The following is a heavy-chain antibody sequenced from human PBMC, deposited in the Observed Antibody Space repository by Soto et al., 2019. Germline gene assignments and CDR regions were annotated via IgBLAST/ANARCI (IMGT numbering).Heavy chain of an antibody. J-gene: IGHJ4*02. CDR2: ISTSSSTK. V-gene: IGHV3-48*02. Sequence: EVQLVESGGGLVQPGGSLRLSCAASGFTFSTCSMNWVRQAPGKGLEWVSYISTSSSTKYYADSVKGRFTISRDNAKNSLYLQMHSLRDEDTAVYYCARSPWDYRGQGTLVTVSS. CDR1: GFTFSTCS. CDR3: ARSPWDY.